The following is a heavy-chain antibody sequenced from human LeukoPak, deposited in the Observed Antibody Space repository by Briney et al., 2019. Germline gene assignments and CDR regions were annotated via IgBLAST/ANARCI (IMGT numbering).Heavy chain of an antibody. CDR1: GFTFSAYS. Sequence: GGSLRLSCAASGFTFSAYSMNWVRHAPGKGLEWVSYIGKSSENIAYADSVKGRCTISRDDAENSLYLQMNSLRDEDTAVYYCARDHRWNFDFWGQGILVTVSS. D-gene: IGHD2-15*01. CDR3: ARDHRWNFDF. J-gene: IGHJ4*02. CDR2: IGKSSENI. V-gene: IGHV3-48*02.